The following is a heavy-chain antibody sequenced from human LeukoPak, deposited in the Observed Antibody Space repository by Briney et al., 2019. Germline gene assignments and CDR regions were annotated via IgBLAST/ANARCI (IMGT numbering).Heavy chain of an antibody. CDR3: ARDRRCSSTSCYYFDY. J-gene: IGHJ4*02. Sequence: GGSLRLSCAASGFTFSSYWMTWVRQAPGKGLEWVANIKQDGSEKYYVDSVKGRFTISRDNAKNSLYLQMNSLRAEDTAVYYCARDRRCSSTSCYYFDYWGQGTLVTVS. V-gene: IGHV3-7*04. CDR2: IKQDGSEK. D-gene: IGHD2-2*01. CDR1: GFTFSSYW.